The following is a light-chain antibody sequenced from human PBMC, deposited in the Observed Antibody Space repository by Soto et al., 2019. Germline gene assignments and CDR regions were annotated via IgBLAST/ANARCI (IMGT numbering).Light chain of an antibody. J-gene: IGKJ5*01. CDR2: GAS. V-gene: IGKV3-15*01. CDR3: QQYNNWPRT. Sequence: ELVITQYAGKLSVSPEEEATLSRKTSQSVSSNLAWYQQKPGQAPRLLIYGASTRATGIPARFSGSGSGTEFTLTISSLQSEDFAVYYCQQYNNWPRTVGQGTRLEIK. CDR1: QSVSSN.